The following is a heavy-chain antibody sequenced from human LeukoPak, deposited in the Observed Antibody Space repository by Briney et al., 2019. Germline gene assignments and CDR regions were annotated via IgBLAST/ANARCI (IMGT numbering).Heavy chain of an antibody. CDR1: GFTFSSYW. CDR2: INSDGSST. Sequence: GGSLRLSCAASGFTFSSYWMHWVRQAPGKGLVWVSRINSDGSSTSYADSVKGRFTISRDNSKNTLYLQMNSLGAEDTAVYYCARDRVGYSTSSGDYYYYGMDVWGQGTTVTVSS. CDR3: ARDRVGYSTSSGDYYYYGMDV. V-gene: IGHV3-74*01. D-gene: IGHD6-6*01. J-gene: IGHJ6*02.